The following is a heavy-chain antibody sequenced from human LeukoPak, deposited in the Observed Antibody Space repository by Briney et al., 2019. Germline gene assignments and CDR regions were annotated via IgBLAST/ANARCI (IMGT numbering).Heavy chain of an antibody. Sequence: SETLSLTCAVYGGSFSGHYWSWIRQPPGKGLEWSGEINHSGITNYNPSLKRRVTISVDTSKNQFSLKVSSVTAADTAVYYCARKTGYSSSWFVFRYFDYWGQGTLVTVSS. CDR1: GGSFSGHY. V-gene: IGHV4-34*01. CDR3: ARKTGYSSSWFVFRYFDY. CDR2: INHSGIT. J-gene: IGHJ4*02. D-gene: IGHD6-13*01.